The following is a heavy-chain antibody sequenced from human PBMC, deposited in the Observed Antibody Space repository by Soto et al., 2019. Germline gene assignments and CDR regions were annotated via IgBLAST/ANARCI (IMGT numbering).Heavy chain of an antibody. CDR1: GYTFTSYD. V-gene: IGHV1-8*01. J-gene: IGHJ4*02. CDR2: MNPNSGNT. CDR3: ARLYGDLYYFDY. Sequence: ASVKVSCKASGYTFTSYDINWVRQDTGQGLEWMGWMNPNSGNTGYAQKFQGRVTMTRNTSISTAYMGLSSLRSEDTAMYYCARLYGDLYYFDYWGQATLVTVSS. D-gene: IGHD4-17*01.